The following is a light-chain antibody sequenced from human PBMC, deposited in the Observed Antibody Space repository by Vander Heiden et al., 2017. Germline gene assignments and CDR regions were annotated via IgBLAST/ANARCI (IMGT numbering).Light chain of an antibody. Sequence: DIVMTQSPDSLAVSLGERATINEKSMQGILCSSNNKSYLAWYQQKPGQPPKLLIYWPSARESGVPDRFSGSGSGTDFTLTISSLQAEGGTVYFCQQYYSAPWTFGQGTKVEIK. J-gene: IGKJ1*01. CDR2: WPS. CDR1: QGILCSSNNKSY. V-gene: IGKV4-1*01. CDR3: QQYYSAPWT.